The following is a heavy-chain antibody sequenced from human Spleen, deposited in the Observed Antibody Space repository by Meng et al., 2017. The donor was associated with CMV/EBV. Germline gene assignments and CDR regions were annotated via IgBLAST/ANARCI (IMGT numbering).Heavy chain of an antibody. Sequence: GESLKISCAASGFTFKSYSMNWVRQAPGKGLDWVSYISRGSSTIYYADSVKGRFTISRDNAKDSLDLQMSSLRVEDTAVYYCARTPLNYDFGSGPLWDVWGRGTTVTVSS. J-gene: IGHJ6*02. CDR1: GFTFKSYS. CDR2: ISRGSSTI. CDR3: ARTPLNYDFGSGPLWDV. D-gene: IGHD3-3*01. V-gene: IGHV3-48*04.